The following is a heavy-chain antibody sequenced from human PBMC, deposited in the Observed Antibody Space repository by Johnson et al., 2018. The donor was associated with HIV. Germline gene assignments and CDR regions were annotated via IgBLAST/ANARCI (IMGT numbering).Heavy chain of an antibody. V-gene: IGHV3-23*04. D-gene: IGHD2-15*01. CDR1: GFTFDDYG. J-gene: IGHJ3*02. Sequence: VQLVESGGGVVRPGGSLRLSCVASGFTFDDYGMTWVRQAPGKGLEWVSGISGSGGSTYYADSVKGRFTISRDNSKNTLYLQMNGLRADDTAVYYCAKVGGGGFDIWGQGTMVTVCS. CDR3: AKVGGGGFDI. CDR2: ISGSGGST.